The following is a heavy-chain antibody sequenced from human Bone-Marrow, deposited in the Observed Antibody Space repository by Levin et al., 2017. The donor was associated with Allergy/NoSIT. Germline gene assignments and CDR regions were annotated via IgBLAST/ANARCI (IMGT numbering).Heavy chain of an antibody. CDR1: GGSISSSSYY. CDR3: ARLAATPNPWFDP. CDR2: IYYSGST. J-gene: IGHJ5*02. D-gene: IGHD2-15*01. V-gene: IGHV4-39*01. Sequence: SETLSLTCTVSGGSISSSSYYWGWIRQPPGKGLEWIGSIYYSGSTYYNPSLKSRVTISVDTSKNQFSLKLSSVTAADTAVYYCARLAATPNPWFDPWGQGTLVTVSS.